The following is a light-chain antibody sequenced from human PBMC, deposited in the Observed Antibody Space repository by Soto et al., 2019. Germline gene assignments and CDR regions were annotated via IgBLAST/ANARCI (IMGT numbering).Light chain of an antibody. CDR1: QSINTY. CDR2: GAS. Sequence: DIQMTQSPSSLSASVGDRVTITCRASQSINTYLNWYQQKPGEAPKVVIHGASSLQTGVPSRFSGSGSGTEFTLTINSLQPEEFATYYGQQSYSIPDFGQGTRVEVK. V-gene: IGKV1-39*01. CDR3: QQSYSIPD. J-gene: IGKJ1*01.